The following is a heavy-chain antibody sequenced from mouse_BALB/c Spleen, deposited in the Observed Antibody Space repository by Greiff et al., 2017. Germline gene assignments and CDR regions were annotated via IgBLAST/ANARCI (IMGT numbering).Heavy chain of an antibody. CDR1: GFSLTSYG. CDR2: IWAGGST. D-gene: IGHD1-1*01. Sequence: VMLVESGPGLVAPSQSLSITCTVSGFSLTSYGVHWVRQPPGKGLEWLGVIWAGGSTNYNSALMSRLSISKDNSKSQVFLKMNSLQTDDTAMYYCASHYGSSSGAMDYWGQGTSVTVSS. J-gene: IGHJ4*01. CDR3: ASHYGSSSGAMDY. V-gene: IGHV2-9*02.